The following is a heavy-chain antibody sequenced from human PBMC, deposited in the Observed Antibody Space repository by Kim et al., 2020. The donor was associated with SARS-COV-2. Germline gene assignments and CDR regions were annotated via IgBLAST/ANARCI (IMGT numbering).Heavy chain of an antibody. CDR1: GGSISSGSYY. CDR3: ARGYYPENWFDP. J-gene: IGHJ5*02. V-gene: IGHV4-61*02. Sequence: SETLSLTCTVSGGSISSGSYYWSWIRQPAGKGLEWIGRIYTSGSTNYNPSLKSRVTISVDTSKNQFSLKLSSVTAADTAVYYCARGYYPENWFDPWGQGTLVTVSS. CDR2: IYTSGST. D-gene: IGHD3-10*01.